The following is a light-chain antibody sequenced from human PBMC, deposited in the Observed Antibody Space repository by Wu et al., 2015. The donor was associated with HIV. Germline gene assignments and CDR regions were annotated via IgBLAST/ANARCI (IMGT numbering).Light chain of an antibody. V-gene: IGKV3-20*01. CDR3: QQYGSSPIT. CDR1: QSVSSSD. Sequence: EIVLTQSPGTLSLSPGERATLSCRASQSVSSSDLAWYQQKPGEAPRLLIYGASSTATGIPDRFSGSGSGTDFTLTISRLEPEDFAVYYCQQYGSSPITFGQGTRLEIK. CDR2: GAS. J-gene: IGKJ5*01.